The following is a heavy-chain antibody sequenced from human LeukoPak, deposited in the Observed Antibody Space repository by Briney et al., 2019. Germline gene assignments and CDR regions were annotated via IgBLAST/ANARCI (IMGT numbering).Heavy chain of an antibody. Sequence: GGSLRLSCAASGFTFSSYAMSWVRQAPGKGLEWVSAISGSGGSTYYADSVKGRFTISRDNSKNTLYLQMNSLRAEDTAVYYCAKGSEVAITPSEGMDPWGQGTLVTVSS. D-gene: IGHD3-22*01. V-gene: IGHV3-23*01. J-gene: IGHJ5*02. CDR2: ISGSGGST. CDR3: AKGSEVAITPSEGMDP. CDR1: GFTFSSYA.